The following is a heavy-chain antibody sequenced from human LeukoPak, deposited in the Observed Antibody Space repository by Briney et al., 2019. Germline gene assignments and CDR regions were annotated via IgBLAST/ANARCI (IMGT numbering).Heavy chain of an antibody. CDR3: AKDSRDSSGWHIFDY. CDR1: GFTFSSYG. Sequence: GGSLRLCCAASGFTFSSYGMHWVRQAPGKGLEWVAFIRYDGSNKYYADSVKGRFTISRDNSKNTLYLQMNSLRAEDTAVYYCAKDSRDSSGWHIFDYWGQGTLVTVSS. CDR2: IRYDGSNK. V-gene: IGHV3-30*02. J-gene: IGHJ4*02. D-gene: IGHD6-19*01.